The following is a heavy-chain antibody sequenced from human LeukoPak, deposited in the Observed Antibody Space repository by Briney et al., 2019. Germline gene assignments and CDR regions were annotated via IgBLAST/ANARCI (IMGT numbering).Heavy chain of an antibody. CDR2: ISAYNGNT. V-gene: IGHV1-18*01. CDR1: GYTFTSYG. CDR3: ARNYDSSGYYEDDY. J-gene: IGHJ4*02. D-gene: IGHD3-22*01. Sequence: ASVKVSCKASGYTFTSYGISWVRQAPGQGLEWMGWISAYNGNTNYAQKPQGRVTMTTDTSMSTAYMELRSLRSDDTAVYYCARNYDSSGYYEDDYWGQGTLVTVSS.